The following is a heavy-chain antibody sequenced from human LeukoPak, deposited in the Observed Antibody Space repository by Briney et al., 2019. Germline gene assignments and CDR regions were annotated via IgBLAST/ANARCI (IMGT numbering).Heavy chain of an antibody. CDR2: INQDGSEK. V-gene: IGHV3-7*05. J-gene: IGHJ4*02. D-gene: IGHD4-23*01. Sequence: GSLRLSWAGSGFTFSSFVMTWARQAPGKGLEWVANINQDGSEKYYADSVKGRFTISRDTAKNSLYLQMNSLRAEDTAVYYCARPTKVVTVSCNTVDYWGQGTLVTVSS. CDR3: ARPTKVVTVSCNTVDY. CDR1: GFTFSSFV.